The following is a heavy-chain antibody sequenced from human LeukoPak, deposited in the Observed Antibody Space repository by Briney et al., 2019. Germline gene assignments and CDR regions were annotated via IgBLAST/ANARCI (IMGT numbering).Heavy chain of an antibody. CDR3: ATLRVTTFD. J-gene: IGHJ4*02. CDR2: INPNSGGT. Sequence: ASVKVSCKASGYTFTGYYLHRVRQAPGQGLEWMGWINPNSGGTKYAQKFQGRVTMTRDTSISTAYMEMSSLRSDDTAVYYCATLRVTTFDWGQGTLVTVSS. CDR1: GYTFTGYY. D-gene: IGHD4-17*01. V-gene: IGHV1-2*02.